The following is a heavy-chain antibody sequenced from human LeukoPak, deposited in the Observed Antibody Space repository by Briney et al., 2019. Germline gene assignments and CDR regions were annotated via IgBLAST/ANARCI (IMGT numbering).Heavy chain of an antibody. V-gene: IGHV3-48*03. J-gene: IGHJ6*04. CDR2: ISSSGSTI. CDR1: GFTFSSYE. D-gene: IGHD3-10*02. Sequence: GGSLRLPCAASGFTFSSYEMNWVRQAPGKGLEWVSYISSSGSTIYYADSVKGRFAISRDNAKNSLYLQMNSLRAEDTAVYYCAELGITMIGGVWGKGTTVTISS. CDR3: AELGITMIGGV.